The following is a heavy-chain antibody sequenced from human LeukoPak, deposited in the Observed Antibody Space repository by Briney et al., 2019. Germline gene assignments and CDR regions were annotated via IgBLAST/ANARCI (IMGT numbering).Heavy chain of an antibody. D-gene: IGHD4-17*01. V-gene: IGHV1-2*02. Sequence: ASVKVPCKASGYTFTGYYMHWVRQAPGQGLEWMGWINPNSGGTNYAQKFQGRVTMTRDTSISTACMELSRLRSDDTAVYYCARGDGDYVRGNWFDPWGQGTLVTVSS. CDR2: INPNSGGT. CDR3: ARGDGDYVRGNWFDP. J-gene: IGHJ5*02. CDR1: GYTFTGYY.